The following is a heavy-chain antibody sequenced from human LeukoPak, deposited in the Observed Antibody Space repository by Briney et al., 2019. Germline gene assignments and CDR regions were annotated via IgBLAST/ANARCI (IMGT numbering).Heavy chain of an antibody. CDR3: ARHDTAMATDYGMDV. CDR2: ISSRGSTI. V-gene: IGHV3-11*01. J-gene: IGHJ6*02. Sequence: GGSLRLSCAASGFTFSDYYMSWIRQAPGKGLEWVSYISSRGSTIYYADSVKGRFTISRDNAKNSLYLQMNSLRAEDTAVYYCARHDTAMATDYGMDVWGQGTSVTVSS. CDR1: GFTFSDYY. D-gene: IGHD5-18*01.